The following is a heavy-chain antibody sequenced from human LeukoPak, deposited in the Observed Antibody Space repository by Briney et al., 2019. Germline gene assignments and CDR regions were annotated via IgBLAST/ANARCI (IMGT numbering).Heavy chain of an antibody. J-gene: IGHJ3*02. CDR1: GFTFSNTW. CDR2: IKSKTGGGTT. CDR3: ARGAGDAFDI. V-gene: IGHV3-15*07. Sequence: PGGSLRLSCAASGFTFSNTWMNWVRQAPGKGLEWVGRIKSKTGGGTTDYAAPVKGRFTISRDDSKNTVYLQMNSLRAEDTAVYYCARGAGDAFDIWGQGTMVTVSS.